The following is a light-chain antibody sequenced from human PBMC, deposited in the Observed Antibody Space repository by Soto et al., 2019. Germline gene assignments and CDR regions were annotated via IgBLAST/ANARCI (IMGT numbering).Light chain of an antibody. Sequence: QSALTQTASVSGSPGQSITMSCTGTSSDVGGYNFVSWYQQHPGKAPKLIVHEVASRLSGVSGRFSGSKSGNTAFLTISGLHAEDESVYYCQSYGSSLSCSNVFGGGTKLTVL. CDR3: QSYGSSLSCSNV. J-gene: IGLJ2*01. V-gene: IGLV2-14*03. CDR2: EVA. CDR1: SSDVGGYNF.